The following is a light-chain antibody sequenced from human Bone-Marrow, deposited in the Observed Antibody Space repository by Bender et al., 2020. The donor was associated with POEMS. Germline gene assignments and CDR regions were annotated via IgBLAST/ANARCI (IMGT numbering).Light chain of an antibody. CDR1: SSDVGGYNY. CDR2: EVS. CDR3: SSYAGSDNLV. Sequence: QSALTQPASVSGSPGQSITISCTGTSSDVGGYNYVSWYQQYPGKAPKLMIYEVSNRPSGVPDRFSGSKSGSTASLTVSGLQADDEADYYCSSYAGSDNLVFGGGTKLTVL. V-gene: IGLV2-8*01. J-gene: IGLJ2*01.